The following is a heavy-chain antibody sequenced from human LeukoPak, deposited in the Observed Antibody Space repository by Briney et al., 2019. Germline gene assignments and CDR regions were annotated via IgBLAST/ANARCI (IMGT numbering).Heavy chain of an antibody. CDR2: ISYAGTTK. Sequence: QPGRSLRLSCAASGFTFSTYAMHWVRQAPGKGLEWVAVISYAGTTKYHADAVKGRFTISRDNSKNTLYLQMNTLRAEDTAVYYCARVRIVGSTYDAFDIWGQGTMVTVSS. D-gene: IGHD1-26*01. CDR3: ARVRIVGSTYDAFDI. CDR1: GFTFSTYA. J-gene: IGHJ3*02. V-gene: IGHV3-30-3*01.